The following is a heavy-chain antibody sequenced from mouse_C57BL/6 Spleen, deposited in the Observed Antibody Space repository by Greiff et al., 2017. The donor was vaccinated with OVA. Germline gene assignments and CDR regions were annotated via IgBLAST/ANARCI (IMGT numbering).Heavy chain of an antibody. CDR2: INPNNGGT. Sequence: EVQLQQSGPELVKPGASVKMSCKASGYTFTDYNMHWVKQSHGKSLEWIGYINPNNGGTSYNQKFKGKATLTVNKSSSTAYMELRSLTSEDSAVYYCARGSYGSSSYYFDYWGQGTTLTVSS. D-gene: IGHD1-1*01. V-gene: IGHV1-22*01. CDR1: GYTFTDYN. CDR3: ARGSYGSSSYYFDY. J-gene: IGHJ2*01.